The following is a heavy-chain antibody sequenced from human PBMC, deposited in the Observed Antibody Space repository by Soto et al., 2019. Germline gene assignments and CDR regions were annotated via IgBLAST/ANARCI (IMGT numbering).Heavy chain of an antibody. CDR2: ISYDGSNK. CDR1: GFTFSSYG. V-gene: IGHV3-30*18. D-gene: IGHD3-10*01. CDR3: AKGAPYYYGSGSYYNGPILGY. J-gene: IGHJ4*02. Sequence: GSLRLSCAASGFTFSSYGMHWVRQAPGKGLEWVAVISYDGSNKYYADSVKGRFTISRDNSKNTLYLQMNSLRAEDTAVYYCAKGAPYYYGSGSYYNGPILGYWGQGTLVTVSS.